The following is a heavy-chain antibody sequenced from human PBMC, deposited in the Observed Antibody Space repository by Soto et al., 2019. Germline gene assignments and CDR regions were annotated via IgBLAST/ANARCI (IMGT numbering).Heavy chain of an antibody. CDR1: GGSISSSSYY. CDR2: IYYSGST. CDR3: ARRSAVAGTNYYYGMDV. Sequence: PEETLSLTCTVSGGSISSSSYYWGWIRQPPGKGLEWIGSIYYSGSTYYNPSLKSRVTISVDTSKNQFSLKLSSVTAADTAVYYCARRSAVAGTNYYYGMDVWGQGTTVTVSS. J-gene: IGHJ6*02. V-gene: IGHV4-39*01. D-gene: IGHD6-19*01.